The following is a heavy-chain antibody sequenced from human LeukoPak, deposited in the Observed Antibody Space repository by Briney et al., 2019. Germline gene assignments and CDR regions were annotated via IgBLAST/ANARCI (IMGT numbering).Heavy chain of an antibody. V-gene: IGHV1-69*04. D-gene: IGHD3-22*01. CDR3: ARELDSSGYYY. CDR1: GGTFSSYA. J-gene: IGHJ4*02. CDR2: IIPILGIA. Sequence: SVKVSCKASGGTFSSYAISWVRQAPGQGLEWMGRIIPILGIANYAQKFQGRVTITADKSTSTAYMELSSLRSEDTAVYYCARELDSSGYYYWGQGTLVTVSS.